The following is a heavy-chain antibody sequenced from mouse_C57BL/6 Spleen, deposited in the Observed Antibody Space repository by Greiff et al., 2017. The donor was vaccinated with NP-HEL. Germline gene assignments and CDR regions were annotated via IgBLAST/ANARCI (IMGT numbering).Heavy chain of an antibody. Sequence: DVMLVESGGDLVKPGGSLKLSCAASGFTFSSYGMSWVRQTPDKRLEWVATISSGGSYTYYPDSVKGRFTISRDNAKNTLYLQMSSLKSEDTAMYYCARLTTVVDYWGQGTTLTVSS. V-gene: IGHV5-6*02. CDR1: GFTFSSYG. CDR2: ISSGGSYT. J-gene: IGHJ2*01. CDR3: ARLTTVVDY. D-gene: IGHD1-1*01.